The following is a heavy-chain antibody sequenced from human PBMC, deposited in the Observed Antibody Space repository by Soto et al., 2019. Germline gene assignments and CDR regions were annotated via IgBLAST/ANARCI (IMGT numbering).Heavy chain of an antibody. V-gene: IGHV4-59*01. Sequence: SETLSLTCTVSGGSISSYYWSWIRQPPGKGLEWIGYIYYSGSTNYNPSLKSRVTISVDTSKNQFSLKLSSVTAADTAVYYCARIEYSSSSPHYYYYGMDVWGQGTTVTVSS. J-gene: IGHJ6*02. CDR3: ARIEYSSSSPHYYYYGMDV. D-gene: IGHD6-6*01. CDR2: IYYSGST. CDR1: GGSISSYY.